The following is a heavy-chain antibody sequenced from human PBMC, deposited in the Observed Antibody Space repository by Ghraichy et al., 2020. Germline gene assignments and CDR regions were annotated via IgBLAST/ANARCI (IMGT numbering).Heavy chain of an antibody. CDR2: INHSGST. CDR3: ARAKYCSGGSCYSAYYYYGMDV. CDR1: GGSFSGYY. Sequence: SETLSLTCAVYGGSFSGYYWSWIRQPPGKGLEWIGEINHSGSTNYNPSLKSRVTISVDTSKNQFSLKLSSVTAADTAVYYCARAKYCSGGSCYSAYYYYGMDVWGQGTTVTVSS. V-gene: IGHV4-34*01. D-gene: IGHD2-15*01. J-gene: IGHJ6*02.